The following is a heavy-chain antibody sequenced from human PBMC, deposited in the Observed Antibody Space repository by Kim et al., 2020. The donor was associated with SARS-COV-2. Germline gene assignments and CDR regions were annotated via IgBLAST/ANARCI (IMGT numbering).Heavy chain of an antibody. J-gene: IGHJ4*02. CDR1: GFTFSDYY. CDR3: ARGDRGDGLGYCSGGSCSTFDY. D-gene: IGHD2-15*01. CDR2: ISSSSSYT. Sequence: GGSLRLSCAASGFTFSDYYMSWIRQAPGKGLEWVSYISSSSSYTNYADSVKGRFTISRDNAKNSLYLQMNSLRAEDTAVYYCARGDRGDGLGYCSGGSCSTFDYWGQGTLVTVSS. V-gene: IGHV3-11*06.